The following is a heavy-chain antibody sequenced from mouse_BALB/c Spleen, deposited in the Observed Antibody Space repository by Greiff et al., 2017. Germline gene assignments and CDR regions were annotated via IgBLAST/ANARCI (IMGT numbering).Heavy chain of an antibody. D-gene: IGHD2-4*01. CDR2: ISYSGST. J-gene: IGHJ2*01. CDR3: ARRTMITTKGYYFDY. CDR1: GYSITSDYA. Sequence: EVKLMESGPGLVKPSQSLSLTCTVTGYSITSDYAWNWIRQFPGNKLEWMGYISYSGSTSYNPSLKSRISITRDTSKNQFFLQLNSVTTEDTATYYCARRTMITTKGYYFDYWGQGTTLTVSS. V-gene: IGHV3-2*02.